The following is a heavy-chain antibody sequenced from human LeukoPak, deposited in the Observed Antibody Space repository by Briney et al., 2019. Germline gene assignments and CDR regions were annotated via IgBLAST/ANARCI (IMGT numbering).Heavy chain of an antibody. J-gene: IGHJ4*02. D-gene: IGHD1-7*01. Sequence: PSETLSLTCAVHGGSFSGYYGTWVRQPPGKGVEWVGEITHSASTNYNPSLKSRVTISIDTSMNQFSLKLRSVTAADTAVYYCARECVGNCPKGATFDYWGQGTMVTVSS. CDR3: ARECVGNCPKGATFDY. V-gene: IGHV4-34*01. CDR1: GGSFSGYY. CDR2: ITHSAST.